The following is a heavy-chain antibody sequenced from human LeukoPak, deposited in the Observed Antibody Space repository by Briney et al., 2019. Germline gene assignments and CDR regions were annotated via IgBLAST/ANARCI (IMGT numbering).Heavy chain of an antibody. J-gene: IGHJ4*02. D-gene: IGHD3-16*02. CDR3: ASPVVGPYVWGSYRSYYFDY. CDR2: IYTSGST. CDR1: GGSITSYY. V-gene: IGHV4-4*07. Sequence: PSETLSLTCTVSGGSITSYYWSWIRQPAGKGLEWIGRIYTSGSTNYNPSLKSRVTISVDTSKNQFSLKLSSVTAADTAVYYCASPVVGPYVWGSYRSYYFDYWGQGTLVTVSS.